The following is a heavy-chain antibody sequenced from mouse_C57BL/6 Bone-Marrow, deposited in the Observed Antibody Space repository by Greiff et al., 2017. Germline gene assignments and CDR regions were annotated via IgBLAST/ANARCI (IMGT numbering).Heavy chain of an antibody. CDR2: ISSGSSTI. D-gene: IGHD1-1*01. CDR3: AREGYYGNFDY. Sequence: EVKLQESGGGLVKPGGSLKLSCAASGFTFSDYGMHWVRQAPEKGLEWVAYISSGSSTIYYADTVKGRFTISRDNAKNTLFLQMTSLRSEDTAMYYCAREGYYGNFDYWGQGTTRTVSS. V-gene: IGHV5-17*01. CDR1: GFTFSDYG. J-gene: IGHJ2*01.